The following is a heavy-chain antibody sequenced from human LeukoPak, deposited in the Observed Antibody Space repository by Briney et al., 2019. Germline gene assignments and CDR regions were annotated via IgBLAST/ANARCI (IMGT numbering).Heavy chain of an antibody. V-gene: IGHV3-23*01. CDR1: GFTFSSYG. CDR2: ISGSGGST. J-gene: IGHJ4*02. CDR3: AKARHWYGYNGGGADYFDN. Sequence: GGSLRLSCAASGFTFSSYGMSWVRQAPGKGLEWVSAISGSGGSTYYADSVKGRFTISRDNSKNTLYLQMNSLRAEDTAVYYCAKARHWYGYNGGGADYFDNWGQGTLVTVSS. D-gene: IGHD5-24*01.